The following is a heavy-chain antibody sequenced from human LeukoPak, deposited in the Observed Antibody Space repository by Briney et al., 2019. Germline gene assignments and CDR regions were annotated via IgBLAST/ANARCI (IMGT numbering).Heavy chain of an antibody. V-gene: IGHV3-48*03. CDR3: ARGGSGWYYYYYYGMDV. CDR1: GFTFSSYE. Sequence: PGGSLRLSCAASGFTFSSYEMNWVRQAPGKGLEWVSYISSSGSTIYYADSVKGRFTISRDNAKNSLYLQINSLRAEDTAVYYCARGGSGWYYYYYYGMDVWGQGTTVTVSS. D-gene: IGHD6-19*01. CDR2: ISSSGSTI. J-gene: IGHJ6*02.